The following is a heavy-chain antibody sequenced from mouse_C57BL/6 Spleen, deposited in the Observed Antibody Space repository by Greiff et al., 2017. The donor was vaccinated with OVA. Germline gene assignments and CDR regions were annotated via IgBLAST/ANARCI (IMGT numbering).Heavy chain of an antibody. V-gene: IGHV1-69*01. CDR3: VYGSSYLFAY. CDR1: GYTFTSYW. D-gene: IGHD1-1*01. Sequence: QVQLQQPGAELVMPGASVKLSCKASGYTFTSYWMHWVKQRPGQGLEWIGEIDPSDSYTNYNQKFKGKSTLTVDKSSSTAYMQLSSLTSEDSAVYYCVYGSSYLFAYWGQGTLVTVSA. J-gene: IGHJ3*01. CDR2: IDPSDSYT.